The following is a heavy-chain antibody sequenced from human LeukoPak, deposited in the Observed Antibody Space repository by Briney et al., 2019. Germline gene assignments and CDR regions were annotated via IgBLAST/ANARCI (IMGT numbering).Heavy chain of an antibody. CDR2: ISSVSTL. CDR3: ASRAVSVRTDFDY. D-gene: IGHD1-1*01. J-gene: IGHJ4*02. Sequence: GGSLRLSCASSGFTFSSYEMNWVRQAPGKGLEWVSNISSVSTLYYADPLKGRFTISRDNAKNSLYLQMNSVRAEDTAVYYCASRAVSVRTDFDYWGQGTLATVSS. V-gene: IGHV3-48*03. CDR1: GFTFSSYE.